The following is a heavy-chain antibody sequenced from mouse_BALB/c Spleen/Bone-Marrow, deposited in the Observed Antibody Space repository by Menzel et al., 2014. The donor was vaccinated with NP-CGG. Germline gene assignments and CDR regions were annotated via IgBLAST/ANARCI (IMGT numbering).Heavy chain of an antibody. CDR3: ARGGGFAY. CDR1: GYTFTTYP. J-gene: IGHJ3*01. CDR2: FHPYNDDT. V-gene: IGHV1-47*01. Sequence: VQVVESGAELVKPGASVKMSCKAFGYTFTTYPIEWMKQNHGKSLEWIGNFHPYNDDTNYNEKFRGKAKLTVERSSGKVFLELSRLTSDGSAVYYCARGGGFAYWGQGTLVTVSA.